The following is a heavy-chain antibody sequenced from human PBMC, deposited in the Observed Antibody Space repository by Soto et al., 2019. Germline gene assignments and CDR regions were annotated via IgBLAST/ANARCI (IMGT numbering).Heavy chain of an antibody. J-gene: IGHJ4*02. D-gene: IGHD2-15*01. CDR3: ARDQFRQKLLLFDL. CDR2: IGYDGRKR. Sequence: PGGSLRLSCEASGFNFDNYDMDWVRQAPGKEPEWVASIGYDGRKRNYAGSVKGRFTISRDNSKNTLYLQMDSLRADDTAIYYCARDQFRQKLLLFDLWGQGSPVTVS. CDR1: GFNFDNYD. V-gene: IGHV3-30*02.